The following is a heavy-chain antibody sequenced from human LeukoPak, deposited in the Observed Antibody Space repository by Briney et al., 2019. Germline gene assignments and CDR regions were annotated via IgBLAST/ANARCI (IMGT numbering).Heavy chain of an antibody. CDR3: ATIGGVLLWFGELLDGHDY. D-gene: IGHD3-10*01. Sequence: ASVKVSCKASGYTFTGYYMHWVRQAPGQGLEWMGWINPNSGGTNYAQKFQGRVTMTRDTSISTAYMELSRLRSDDTAVYYCATIGGVLLWFGELLDGHDYWGQGTLVTVSS. CDR1: GYTFTGYY. J-gene: IGHJ4*02. CDR2: INPNSGGT. V-gene: IGHV1-2*02.